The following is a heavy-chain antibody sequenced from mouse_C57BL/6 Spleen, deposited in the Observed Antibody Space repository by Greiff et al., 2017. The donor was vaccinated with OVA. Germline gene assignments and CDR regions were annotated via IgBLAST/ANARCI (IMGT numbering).Heavy chain of an antibody. CDR3: ARGQRRLLGAMDD. J-gene: IGHJ4*01. Sequence: VQLQQPGTELVKPGASVKLSCQASGYTFTSYWMHWVKQRPGQGLEWIGNINPSNGGTNYHEQFTSKATLTVYKSSITAYIQLSSLTAEDYAVYYCARGQRRLLGAMDDWGQGTSVTVSS. CDR1: GYTFTSYW. V-gene: IGHV1-53*01. CDR2: INPSNGGT. D-gene: IGHD3-2*02.